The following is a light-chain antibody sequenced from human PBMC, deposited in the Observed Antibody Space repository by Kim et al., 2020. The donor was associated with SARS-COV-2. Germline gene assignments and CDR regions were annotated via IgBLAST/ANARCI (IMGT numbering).Light chain of an antibody. CDR3: CSYADSSTFVI. CDR2: EVT. Sequence: SITLSCTGTSSAVGSHNLVSWYQKHPGQAPKLMIYEVTKRPSGVSNRFSGSKSGITASLTISGLQAEDEADYYCCSYADSSTFVIFGGGTQLTVL. J-gene: IGLJ2*01. CDR1: SSAVGSHNL. V-gene: IGLV2-23*02.